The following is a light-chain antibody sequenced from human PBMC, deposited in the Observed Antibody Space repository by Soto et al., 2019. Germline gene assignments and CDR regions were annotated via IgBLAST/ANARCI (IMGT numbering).Light chain of an antibody. Sequence: QSALTQPASVSGSPGQSVTISCTGTSSDVGAYNYVSWYQQHPGKAPKLMLYDVGSRPSGVSIRFSGSKSGNTASLTISGLQAEDEADYYCSSYASSSARLFGGGTKLTVL. CDR2: DVG. CDR3: SSYASSSARL. V-gene: IGLV2-14*01. J-gene: IGLJ2*01. CDR1: SSDVGAYNY.